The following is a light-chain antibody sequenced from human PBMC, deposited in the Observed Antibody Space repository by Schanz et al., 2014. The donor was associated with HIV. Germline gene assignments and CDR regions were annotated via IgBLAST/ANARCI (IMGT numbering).Light chain of an antibody. J-gene: IGLJ3*02. CDR2: NTF. V-gene: IGLV1-44*01. CDR1: RSNVGTNT. Sequence: QSVLTQPPSASGTPGQRVTISCSGSRSNVGTNTVNWYQQLPGTAPRLVIYNTFHRPSGVPDRFSGSQSGTSASLAISGLQSEDESDFFCATWDDSLDGWVFGGGTKLTVL. CDR3: ATWDDSLDGWV.